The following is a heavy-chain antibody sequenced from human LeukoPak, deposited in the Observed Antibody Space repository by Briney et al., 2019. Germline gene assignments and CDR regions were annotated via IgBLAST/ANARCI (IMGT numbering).Heavy chain of an antibody. Sequence: GASVKVSCKASGYTFTSHGITWLRQAPRQGLEWMGWISAYNGDTNYAQKFQGRVILTTDTSTSTAYMELRSLRSDDTAVYYCARDQNPYDFLSGYYSIDVSDIWGQGTMVTVSS. CDR1: GYTFTSHG. CDR2: ISAYNGDT. J-gene: IGHJ3*02. CDR3: ARDQNPYDFLSGYYSIDVSDI. D-gene: IGHD3-3*01. V-gene: IGHV1-18*01.